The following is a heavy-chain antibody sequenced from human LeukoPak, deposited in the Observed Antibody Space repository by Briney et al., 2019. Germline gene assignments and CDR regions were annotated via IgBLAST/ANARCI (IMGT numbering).Heavy chain of an antibody. V-gene: IGHV3-7*05. D-gene: IGHD4-17*01. CDR1: GFTSSSYW. CDR2: INQDGSQK. Sequence: GGSLRLSCAASGFTSSSYWMSWVRQAPGKGLEWVASINQDGSQKYYVDSVKGRFTISRVNAKNSLYLQMNSLRAEDTAVYYCASYAHYGATPYFENWGQGTLVTVSS. J-gene: IGHJ4*02. CDR3: ASYAHYGATPYFEN.